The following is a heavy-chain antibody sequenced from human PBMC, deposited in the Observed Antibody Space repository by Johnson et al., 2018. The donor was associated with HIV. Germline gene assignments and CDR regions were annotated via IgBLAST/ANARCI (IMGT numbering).Heavy chain of an antibody. D-gene: IGHD6-13*01. Sequence: EVQLVVSGGGLVQPGGSLRLSSAASGFTVSSNYMSWVRQAPGKGLAWVSVIYSGGSTYYADSVKGRLTISRDNSKNTLYLQMNSLRAEDTAVYYCARGGIAAKEPWRAFDIWGQGTMVTVSS. V-gene: IGHV3-66*02. CDR3: ARGGIAAKEPWRAFDI. J-gene: IGHJ3*02. CDR1: GFTVSSNY. CDR2: IYSGGST.